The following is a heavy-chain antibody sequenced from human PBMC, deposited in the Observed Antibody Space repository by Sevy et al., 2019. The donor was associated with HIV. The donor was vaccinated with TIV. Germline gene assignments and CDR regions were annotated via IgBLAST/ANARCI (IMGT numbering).Heavy chain of an antibody. D-gene: IGHD2-21*01. CDR2: IKQDGSEK. V-gene: IGHV3-7*01. J-gene: IGHJ2*01. CDR1: GFTFKSYL. Sequence: GGSLRLSCAASGFTFKSYLMSWVRQAPGKGLEWVANIKQDGSEKYYVDSVKGRFTISRDNAENSLYLQINSLRVEDTAVYYCVRVGCVNAWYFDLWGRGTLVTVSS. CDR3: VRVGCVNAWYFDL.